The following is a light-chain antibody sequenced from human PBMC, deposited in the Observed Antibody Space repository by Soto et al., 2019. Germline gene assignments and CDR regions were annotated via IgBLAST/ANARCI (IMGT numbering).Light chain of an antibody. J-gene: IGKJ1*01. V-gene: IGKV1-39*01. CDR1: QSISSY. Sequence: LDAGGGGSITINCRASQSISSYLNWYQQKPGKAPKLLIYAASSLQSGVPSRFSGSGSGTDFTLTLSSLHPEDFAPYYCQQSYSTPPTFAQGTKVDIK. CDR2: AAS. CDR3: QQSYSTPPT.